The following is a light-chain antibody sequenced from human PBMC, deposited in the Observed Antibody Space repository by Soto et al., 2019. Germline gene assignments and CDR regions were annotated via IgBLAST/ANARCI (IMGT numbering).Light chain of an antibody. CDR2: GAS. V-gene: IGKV3-15*01. CDR1: QIVSSN. J-gene: IGKJ1*01. Sequence: EIVMTQSPATLSVSPGERATLSCRASQIVSSNLAWYQQKPGQAPRLLIYGASTRATGIPARFSGSGSGTEFTITISSLQSEAFEVYYCQQYNNWWTFGQGTKVEIK. CDR3: QQYNNWWT.